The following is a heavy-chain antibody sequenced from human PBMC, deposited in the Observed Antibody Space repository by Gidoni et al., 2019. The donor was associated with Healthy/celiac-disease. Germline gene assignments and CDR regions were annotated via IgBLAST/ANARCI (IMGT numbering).Heavy chain of an antibody. CDR1: GWSFSSYY. J-gene: IGHJ5*02. CDR2: INHSGST. Sequence: QVQLQQWGAGLLKPSETLSLTCAVYGWSFSSYYWSWIRQPPGKGLEWIGEINHSGSTNYNPSLKSRVTISVDTSKNQFSLKLSSVTAADTAVYYCARSRKPPLNWFDPWGQGTLVTVSS. CDR3: ARSRKPPLNWFDP. V-gene: IGHV4-34*01.